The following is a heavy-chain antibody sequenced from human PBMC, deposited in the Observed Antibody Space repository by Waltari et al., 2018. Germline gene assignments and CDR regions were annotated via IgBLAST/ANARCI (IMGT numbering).Heavy chain of an antibody. V-gene: IGHV4-34*01. Sequence: QVQLQPWGAGLLNPSETLSLTCAVYGGSFSGYYWSWIRQPPGKGMEWSGEINHSGSTNYNPSLKSRVTISVDTSKSQFSLKLSSVTAADTAVYYCARGRGRFDPWGQGTLVTVSS. CDR2: INHSGST. CDR3: ARGRGRFDP. J-gene: IGHJ5*02. CDR1: GGSFSGYY. D-gene: IGHD3-10*01.